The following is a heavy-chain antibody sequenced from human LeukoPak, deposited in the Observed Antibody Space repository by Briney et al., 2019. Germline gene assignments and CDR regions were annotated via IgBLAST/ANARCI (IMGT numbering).Heavy chain of an antibody. CDR3: ARVLSWGYDTPYYFDY. D-gene: IGHD5-12*01. J-gene: IGHJ4*02. Sequence: GASVKVSCKASGYTFTSYAMNWVRQAPGQGLEWMGWINPNSGGTNYAQKFQGRVTMTRDTSISTAYMELSRLRSEDTAVYYCARVLSWGYDTPYYFDYWGQGTLVTVSS. V-gene: IGHV1-2*02. CDR1: GYTFTSYA. CDR2: INPNSGGT.